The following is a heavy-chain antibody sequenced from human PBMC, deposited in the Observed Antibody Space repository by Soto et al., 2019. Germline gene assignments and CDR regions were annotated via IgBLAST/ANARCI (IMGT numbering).Heavy chain of an antibody. CDR2: ISYDGSNK. V-gene: IGHV3-30-3*01. CDR3: ASLYGDQRSPFYYYYGMDV. J-gene: IGHJ6*02. Sequence: QVQLVESGGGVVQPGRSLRLSCAASGFTFSSYAMHWVRQAPGEGLEWVAVISYDGSNKYYADSVKGRFTISRDNSKNTLYLQMNSLRAEDTAVYYCASLYGDQRSPFYYYYGMDVWGQGTTVTVSS. CDR1: GFTFSSYA. D-gene: IGHD4-17*01.